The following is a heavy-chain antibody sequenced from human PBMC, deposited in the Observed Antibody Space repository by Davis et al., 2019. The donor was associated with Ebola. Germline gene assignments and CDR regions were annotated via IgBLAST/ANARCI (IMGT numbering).Heavy chain of an antibody. Sequence: WVRQAPGKGLEWIGSIYYSGSTYYNPSLQSRVTISVDTSKNQFSLKLSSVTAADTAVYYCARQADDYSNYVVLDYWGQGTLVTVSS. V-gene: IGHV4-39*01. D-gene: IGHD4-11*01. CDR2: IYYSGST. CDR3: ARQADDYSNYVVLDY. J-gene: IGHJ4*02.